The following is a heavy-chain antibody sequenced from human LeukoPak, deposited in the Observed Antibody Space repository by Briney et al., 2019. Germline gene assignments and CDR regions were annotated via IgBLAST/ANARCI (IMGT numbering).Heavy chain of an antibody. CDR1: GLTLSNYA. CDR3: ANLGVVIRVILVGFHKEAYYFDS. Sequence: GGSLRLSCAVSGLTLSNYAMSWVRQAPGKGLEWVAGISGSGGGTKYADSVKGRFTISRVNSKNTLYLQMNNLRVDDTAVSFCANLGVVIRVILVGFHKEAYYFDSWGQGALVTVSS. D-gene: IGHD3-22*01. V-gene: IGHV3-23*01. CDR2: ISGSGGGT. J-gene: IGHJ4*02.